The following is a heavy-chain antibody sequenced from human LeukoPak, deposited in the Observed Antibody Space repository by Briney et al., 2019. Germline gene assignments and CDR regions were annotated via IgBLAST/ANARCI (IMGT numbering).Heavy chain of an antibody. D-gene: IGHD6-13*01. CDR1: GGSISSYY. CDR2: IYYSGST. Sequence: SETLSLTCTVSGGSISSYYWSWIRQPPGKGLEWIGYIYYSGSTNYSPSLKSRVTISVDTSKNQFSLKLSSVTAADTAVYYCARSIAAAGTGYFQHWGQGTLVTVSS. V-gene: IGHV4-59*08. CDR3: ARSIAAAGTGYFQH. J-gene: IGHJ1*01.